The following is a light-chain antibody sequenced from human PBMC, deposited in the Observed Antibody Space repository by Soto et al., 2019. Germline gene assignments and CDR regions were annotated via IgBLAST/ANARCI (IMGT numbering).Light chain of an antibody. CDR2: DAS. CDR1: QSINSF. CDR3: QQSYNTPFT. Sequence: DIPMTQSPSSLSASEGDRVTITCRASQSINSFLNWYQHKSGKAPKRLIYDASTLQSGVPSRFSGSGSETEFTLTITNLQPDDFATYYCQQSYNTPFTFGPGTKVDVK. J-gene: IGKJ3*01. V-gene: IGKV1-39*01.